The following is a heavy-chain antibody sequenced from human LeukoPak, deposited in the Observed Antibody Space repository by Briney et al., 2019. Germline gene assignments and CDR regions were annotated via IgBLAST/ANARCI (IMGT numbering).Heavy chain of an antibody. J-gene: IGHJ4*02. V-gene: IGHV4-59*01. Sequence: PSETLSLTCTVSGGSISGYYWSWIRQRPGKGLEWIGYIYYSGSTNYNPSLKSRVTISVDTSKNQFSLKLSSVTAADTAVYYCARVPGRFLEWLSFDYWGQGTLVTVSS. CDR2: IYYSGST. D-gene: IGHD3-3*01. CDR3: ARVPGRFLEWLSFDY. CDR1: GGSISGYY.